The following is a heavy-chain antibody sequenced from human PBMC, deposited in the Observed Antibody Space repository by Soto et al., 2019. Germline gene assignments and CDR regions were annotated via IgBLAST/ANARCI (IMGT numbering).Heavy chain of an antibody. CDR2: ISGSGGST. Sequence: EVQLLESGGGLVQPGGSLRLSCAASGFTFSSYAMSWVRQAPGKGLEGVSAISGSGGSTYYADSVKGRFTISRDNSKNALYLQMNSLRAEDTAVYYCAKSGPASTSSRLNYCDYWGRGTLVIVSS. CDR3: AKSGPASTSSRLNYCDY. J-gene: IGHJ4*02. D-gene: IGHD6-6*01. CDR1: GFTFSSYA. V-gene: IGHV3-23*01.